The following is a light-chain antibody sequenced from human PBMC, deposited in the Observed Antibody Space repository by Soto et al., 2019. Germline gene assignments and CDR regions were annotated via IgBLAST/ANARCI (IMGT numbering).Light chain of an antibody. V-gene: IGKV1-5*01. CDR3: QQYTNFPLT. CDR2: EAS. CDR1: QSISSW. Sequence: DLQMTQSPSTLSASVGDRVTITCRASQSISSWLAWYQQKPGKAPKLLIHEASRLESGVPSRFSGSESGTEFPLTLSGLHPEDFATYYCQQYTNFPLTFGGGTRVEIK. J-gene: IGKJ4*01.